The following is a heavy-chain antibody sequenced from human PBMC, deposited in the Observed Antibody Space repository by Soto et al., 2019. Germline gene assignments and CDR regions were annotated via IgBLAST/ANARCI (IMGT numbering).Heavy chain of an antibody. J-gene: IGHJ4*02. CDR2: IYHSGST. Sequence: SETLSLTCAVSGGSISSSNWWSWVRQPPGKGLGCSGVIYHSGSTNYTPSLKSRVTISVDKSKKQFSLKLRSVTAAATAAYYFARAYGDYSYFDYWGQGTQVTVSS. CDR3: ARAYGDYSYFDY. V-gene: IGHV4-4*02. CDR1: GGSISSSNW. D-gene: IGHD4-17*01.